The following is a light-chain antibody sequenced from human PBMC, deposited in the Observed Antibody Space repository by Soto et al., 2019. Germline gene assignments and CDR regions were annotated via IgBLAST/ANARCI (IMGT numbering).Light chain of an antibody. CDR3: QQHGT. V-gene: IGKV3-20*01. J-gene: IGKJ1*01. CDR2: GAS. CDR1: QSVSSSY. Sequence: EIVLTQSAGTLSFSPGERATLSCRASQSVSSSYLALYQQKPGQAPRLLIYGASSRATGIPDRFSGRGSGTDFSLTISRLEPEDFAMECCQQHGTCGQGTKVEIK.